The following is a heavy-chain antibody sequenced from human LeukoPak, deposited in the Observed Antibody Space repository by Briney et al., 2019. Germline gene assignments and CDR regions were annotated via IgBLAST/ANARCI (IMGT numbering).Heavy chain of an antibody. Sequence: PGGSLRLPCAASGFTFSSYAMSWVRQAPGKGLEWVSAISGSGGSTYYADSVKGRFTIPRDNSKNTLYLQMNSLRAEDTAVYYCAKRPHSSSWESDYWGQGTLVTVSS. D-gene: IGHD6-13*01. CDR2: ISGSGGST. V-gene: IGHV3-23*01. CDR3: AKRPHSSSWESDY. J-gene: IGHJ4*02. CDR1: GFTFSSYA.